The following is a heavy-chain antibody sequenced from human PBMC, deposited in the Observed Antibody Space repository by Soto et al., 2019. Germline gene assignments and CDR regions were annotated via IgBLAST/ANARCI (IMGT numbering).Heavy chain of an antibody. CDR2: ISGSGGST. CDR3: AKPYRYCSGGSCGHYYYMDV. CDR1: GFTFSSYA. D-gene: IGHD2-15*01. Sequence: VGSLRLSCAASGFTFSSYAMSWVRQAPGKGLEWVSAISGSGGSTYYADSVKGRFTISRDNSKNTLYLQMNSLRAEDTAVYYCAKPYRYCSGGSCGHYYYMDVWGKGTTVTVSS. V-gene: IGHV3-23*01. J-gene: IGHJ6*03.